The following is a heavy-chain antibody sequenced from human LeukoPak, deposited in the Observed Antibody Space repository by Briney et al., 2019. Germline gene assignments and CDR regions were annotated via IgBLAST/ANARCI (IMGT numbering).Heavy chain of an antibody. D-gene: IGHD6-19*01. CDR2: INHSGST. J-gene: IGHJ1*01. Sequence: ASETLSLTCAVYGGSFSGYYWSWIRQPPGKGLEWIGEINHSGSTNYNPSLKSRVTISVDTSKNQFSLKLSSVTAADTAVYYCARHPAVAGTYFQHWGQGTLVTVSS. V-gene: IGHV4-34*01. CDR1: GGSFSGYY. CDR3: ARHPAVAGTYFQH.